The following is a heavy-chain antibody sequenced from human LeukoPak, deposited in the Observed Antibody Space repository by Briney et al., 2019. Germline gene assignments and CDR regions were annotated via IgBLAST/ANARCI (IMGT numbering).Heavy chain of an antibody. J-gene: IGHJ4*02. D-gene: IGHD4-11*01. CDR2: INHGGST. CDR1: GGSFSGYY. Sequence: SETLSLTCAVYGGSFSGYYWSWIRQPPGKGLEWIGEINHGGSTNYNPSLKSRVTISVDTSKNQFSLKLSSVTAADTAVYYCARSPTVTTYAYWGQGTLVTVSS. CDR3: ARSPTVTTYAY. V-gene: IGHV4-34*01.